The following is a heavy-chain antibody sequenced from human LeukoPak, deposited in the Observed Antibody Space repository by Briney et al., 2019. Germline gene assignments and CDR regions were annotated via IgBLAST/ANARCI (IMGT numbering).Heavy chain of an antibody. CDR3: ARDGYNFDY. V-gene: IGHV4-59*12. Sequence: SETLSLTCTVSGGSISSYYWSWIRQPPGKGLEWIGNIYYSGSTNYNPSLKSRVTISVDTSKNQFSLKLSSVTAADTAVYYCARDGYNFDYWGQGTLVTVSS. CDR1: GGSISSYY. D-gene: IGHD5-24*01. CDR2: IYYSGST. J-gene: IGHJ4*02.